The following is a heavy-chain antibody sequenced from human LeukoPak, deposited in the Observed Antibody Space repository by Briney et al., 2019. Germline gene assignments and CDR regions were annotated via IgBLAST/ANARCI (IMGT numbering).Heavy chain of an antibody. J-gene: IGHJ4*02. CDR1: GFTFSSYG. V-gene: IGHV3-30*02. CDR3: AKDYGSGSIDY. Sequence: PGGSLRLSCAASGFTFSSYGMHWVRQAPGKGLEWVAVIWYDGSNKYYADSVKGRFTISRDNSKNTLYLQMNSLRAEDTAVYYCAKDYGSGSIDYWGQGTLVTVSS. CDR2: IWYDGSNK. D-gene: IGHD3-10*01.